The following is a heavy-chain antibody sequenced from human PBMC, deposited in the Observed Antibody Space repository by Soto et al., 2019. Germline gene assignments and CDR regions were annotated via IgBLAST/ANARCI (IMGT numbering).Heavy chain of an antibody. CDR1: GFTFSSYA. Sequence: PGGSLRLSCAASGFTFSSYAMHWVRQAPVKGLEWVAVISYDGSNKYYADSVKGRFTISRDNSKNTLYLQMNSLRAEDTAVYYCARAKSNSGPNDAFDIWGQGTMVTVSS. J-gene: IGHJ3*02. CDR2: ISYDGSNK. V-gene: IGHV3-30-3*01. CDR3: ARAKSNSGPNDAFDI. D-gene: IGHD5-12*01.